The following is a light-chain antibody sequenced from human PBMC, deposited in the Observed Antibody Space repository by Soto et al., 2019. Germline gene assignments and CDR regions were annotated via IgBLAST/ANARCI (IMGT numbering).Light chain of an antibody. CDR2: EVR. V-gene: IGLV2-14*01. Sequence: SALTQPASVSESPGQSITISCTGTSSDVGGYNYVSWYQQHPAKAPKLMIFEVRNRPSGVSYRFSGSRSGNTAYLTISGLQAEDEADYYCSSYASSTTVVFGGGTKLPVL. J-gene: IGLJ2*01. CDR3: SSYASSTTVV. CDR1: SSDVGGYNY.